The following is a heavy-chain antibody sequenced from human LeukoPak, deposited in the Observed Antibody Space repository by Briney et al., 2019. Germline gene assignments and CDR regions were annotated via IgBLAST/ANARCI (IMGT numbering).Heavy chain of an antibody. D-gene: IGHD3-22*01. Sequence: QPGGSLRLSCAASGFTFSSYSMNWVRRAPGKGLEWVSYISSSSSTIYYADSVKGRFTISRDNAKNSLYLQMNSLRAEDTAVYYCARGIVTKDYYFDYWGQGTLVTVSS. J-gene: IGHJ4*02. CDR3: ARGIVTKDYYFDY. CDR2: ISSSSSTI. CDR1: GFTFSSYS. V-gene: IGHV3-48*01.